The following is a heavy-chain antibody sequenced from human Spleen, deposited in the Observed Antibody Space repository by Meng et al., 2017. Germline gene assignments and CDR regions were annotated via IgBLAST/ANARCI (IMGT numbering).Heavy chain of an antibody. CDR2: INHSGST. CDR3: ASDPDYGGPQYWYFDL. Sequence: QVPLQQGGAGLLKPSETLSLTCVVSGGSCSDYYWSWIRQPPGKGLEWIGEINHSGSTNYNPSLESRATISVDTSQNNLSLKLSSVTAADSAVYYCASDPDYGGPQYWYFDLWGRGTLVTVSS. D-gene: IGHD4-23*01. V-gene: IGHV4-34*01. J-gene: IGHJ2*01. CDR1: GGSCSDYY.